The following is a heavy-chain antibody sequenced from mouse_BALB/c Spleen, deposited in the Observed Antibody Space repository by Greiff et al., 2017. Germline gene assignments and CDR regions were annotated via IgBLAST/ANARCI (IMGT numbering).Heavy chain of an antibody. D-gene: IGHD6-1*01. V-gene: IGHV5-17*02. CDR1: GFTFSSFG. CDR2: ISSGSSTI. CDR3: ARSPQRYWYFDV. J-gene: IGHJ1*01. Sequence: EVQGVESGGGLVQPGGSRKLSCAASGFTFSSFGMHWVRQAPEKGLEWVAYISSGSSTIYYADTVKGRFTISRDNPKNTLFLQMTSLRSEDTAMYYCARSPQRYWYFDVWGAGTTVTVSS.